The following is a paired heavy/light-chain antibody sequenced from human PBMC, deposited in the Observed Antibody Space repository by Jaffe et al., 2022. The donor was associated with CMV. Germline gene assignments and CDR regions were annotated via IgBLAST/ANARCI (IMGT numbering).Light chain of an antibody. CDR3: AAWDDSLNVVV. CDR1: SSNIGSNT. J-gene: IGLJ2*01. Sequence: QSVLTQPPSASGTPGQRVTISCSGSSSNIGSNTVNWYQQLPGTAPKLLIYSNNQRPSGVPDRFSGSKSGTSASLAISGLQSEDEADYYCAAWDDSLNVVVFGGGTKLTVL. CDR2: SNN. V-gene: IGLV1-44*01.
Heavy chain of an antibody. D-gene: IGHD3-10*01. CDR2: IKQDGSEK. J-gene: IGHJ6*02. V-gene: IGHV3-7*01. CDR3: ARAVVSVRGVIIFPYYYGMDV. CDR1: GFTFSSYW. Sequence: EVQLVESGGGLVQPGGSLRLSCAASGFTFSSYWMSWVRQAPGKGLEWVANIKQDGSEKYYVDSVKGRFTISRDNAKNSLYLQMNSLRAEDTAVYYCARAVVSVRGVIIFPYYYGMDVWGQGTTVTVSS.